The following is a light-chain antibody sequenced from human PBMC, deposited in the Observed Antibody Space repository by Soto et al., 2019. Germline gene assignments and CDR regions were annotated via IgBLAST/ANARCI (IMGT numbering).Light chain of an antibody. Sequence: EVVLRQSQATLSVSPGECATLSCRASQGIGDTLAWYQHKPGQTPRLLIYDTSTRATGIPARFSGSGSGTEFTLTISSLQSEDFAVYYCHQYNSWPPGTFGQGTKVDIK. V-gene: IGKV3-15*01. J-gene: IGKJ2*01. CDR2: DTS. CDR1: QGIGDT. CDR3: HQYNSWPPGT.